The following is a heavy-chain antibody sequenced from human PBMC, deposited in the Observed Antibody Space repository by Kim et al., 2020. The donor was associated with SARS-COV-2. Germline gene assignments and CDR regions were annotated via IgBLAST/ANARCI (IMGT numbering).Heavy chain of an antibody. V-gene: IGHV1-8*01. CDR3: ARGPYRIFGSYYYYYYMDV. D-gene: IGHD3-3*01. CDR2: MNPNSGNT. J-gene: IGHJ6*03. CDR1: GYTFTSYD. Sequence: ASVKVSCKASGYTFTSYDINWVRQATGQGLEWMGWMNPNSGNTGYAQKFQGRVTMTRNTSISTAYMELSSLRSEDTAVYYCARGPYRIFGSYYYYYYMDVWGKGTTVTVSS.